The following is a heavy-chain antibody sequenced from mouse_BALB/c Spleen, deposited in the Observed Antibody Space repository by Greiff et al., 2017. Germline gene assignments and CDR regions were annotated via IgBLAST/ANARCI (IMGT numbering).Heavy chain of an antibody. Sequence: EVKVVESGGGLVKPGGSLKLSCAASGFTFSDYYMYWVRQTPEKRLEWVATISDGGSYTYYPDSVKGRFTISRDNAKNNLYLQMSSLKSEDTAMYYCAREYYGLYLFAYWGQGTLVTVSA. D-gene: IGHD1-2*01. J-gene: IGHJ3*01. CDR1: GFTFSDYY. CDR3: AREYYGLYLFAY. V-gene: IGHV5-4*02. CDR2: ISDGGSYT.